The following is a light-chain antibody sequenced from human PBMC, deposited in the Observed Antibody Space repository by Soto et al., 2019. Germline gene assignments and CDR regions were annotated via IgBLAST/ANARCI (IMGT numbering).Light chain of an antibody. V-gene: IGKV3-15*01. CDR2: GAS. J-gene: IGKJ2*01. Sequence: EIVMTQSPATLSVSPVERATLSCMASQSVSSNLAWYQQKPCQAPRLLIYGASTRATGIPASVSGSGSGTEFTLTISSLQSEDFAVYYCQQYNNWPPYTFGQGTKVDIK. CDR3: QQYNNWPPYT. CDR1: QSVSSN.